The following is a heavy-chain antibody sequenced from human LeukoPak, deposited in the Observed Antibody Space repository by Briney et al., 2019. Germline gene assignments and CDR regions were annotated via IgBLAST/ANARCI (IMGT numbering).Heavy chain of an antibody. CDR3: ARDLEYSGSPLDY. CDR1: GFTFSSYG. D-gene: IGHD6-6*01. V-gene: IGHV3-48*03. J-gene: IGHJ4*02. Sequence: HPGGSLRLSCAGSGFTFSSYGMNWVRQAPGKGLEWVSYISSSGRTIYYADFVRGRFTISRDNAKNSVYLQMNSLRAEDTAVYYCARDLEYSGSPLDYRGQGTLVTVSS. CDR2: ISSSGRTI.